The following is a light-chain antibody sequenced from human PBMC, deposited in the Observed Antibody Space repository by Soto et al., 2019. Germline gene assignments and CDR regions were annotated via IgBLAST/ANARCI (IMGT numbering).Light chain of an antibody. V-gene: IGKV3-15*01. J-gene: IGKJ5*01. Sequence: EIVMTQSPATLFVSPGERATLSCRASQSVSSNLAWYQQKPGQAPRLLIYGASTRATGIPARFSGSGSGTEFTLTISSLQSEDFAVYYCQQYNNWPLTFGQGTRLEIK. CDR3: QQYNNWPLT. CDR2: GAS. CDR1: QSVSSN.